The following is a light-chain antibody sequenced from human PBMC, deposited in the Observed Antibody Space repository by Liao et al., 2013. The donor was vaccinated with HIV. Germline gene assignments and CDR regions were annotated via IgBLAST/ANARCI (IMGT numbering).Light chain of an antibody. CDR2: YDT. J-gene: IGLJ7*01. CDR3: QSADSSGTYHAV. V-gene: IGLV3-21*01. CDR1: NIGSKS. Sequence: SYVLTQPPSVSVAPGKTARITCGGNNIGSKSVHWYQQKRGQAPVLVIYYDTDRPSGIPERFSGSSSGTTVTLTISGVQAEDEADYYCQSADSSGTYHAVFGGGTQLTVL.